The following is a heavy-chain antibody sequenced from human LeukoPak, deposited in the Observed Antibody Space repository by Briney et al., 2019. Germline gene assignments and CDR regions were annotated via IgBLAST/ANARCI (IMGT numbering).Heavy chain of an antibody. CDR3: AREPNRLSGSYAYFDY. D-gene: IGHD1-26*01. CDR1: GFTFSSYG. CDR2: ISYDGSNK. V-gene: IGHV3-30*03. Sequence: GGSLRLSCAASGFTFSSYGMHWVRQAPGKGLEWVAVISYDGSNKYYADSVKGRFTISRDNSKNTLYLQMNSLRAEDTAVYYCAREPNRLSGSYAYFDYWGQGTLVTVSS. J-gene: IGHJ4*02.